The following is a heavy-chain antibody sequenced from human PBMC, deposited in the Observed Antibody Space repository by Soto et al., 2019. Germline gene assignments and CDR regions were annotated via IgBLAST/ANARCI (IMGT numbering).Heavy chain of an antibody. CDR1: GYTFTGYA. Sequence: ASVKVSCKASGYTFTGYAMHWVLQAPGQRLEWMGWINAGNGNTKYSQKFQGRVTITRDTSASTAYMELSSLRSEDTAVYYCARGITLPTPLDYWGQGTLVTVSS. CDR3: ARGITLPTPLDY. V-gene: IGHV1-3*01. J-gene: IGHJ4*02. CDR2: INAGNGNT. D-gene: IGHD1-20*01.